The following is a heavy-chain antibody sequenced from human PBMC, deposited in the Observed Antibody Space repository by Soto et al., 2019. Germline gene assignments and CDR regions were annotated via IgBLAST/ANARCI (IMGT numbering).Heavy chain of an antibody. D-gene: IGHD5-18*01. CDR2: ISNTGDST. V-gene: IGHV3-23*01. CDR3: AKENSYDQVYFDY. CDR1: GFTFSNFA. J-gene: IGHJ4*02. Sequence: GGSLRLSCAASGFTFSNFAMSWVRQAPGKGLEWVSGISNTGDSTYYADSVKVRFTISRDNSKNTLYLQMNSLRAEDTAVYYCAKENSYDQVYFDYWGQGTLVTVSS.